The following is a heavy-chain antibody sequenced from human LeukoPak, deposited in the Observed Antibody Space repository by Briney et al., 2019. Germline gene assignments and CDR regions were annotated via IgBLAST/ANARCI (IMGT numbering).Heavy chain of an antibody. Sequence: GASVKVSCKASGYTFTGYYMHWVRQAPGQGLEWMGWINPSGGSTSYAQKFQGRVTMTRDMSTSTVYMELSSLRSEDTAVYYCAGAVAEHQFDYWGQGTLVTVSS. CDR3: AGAVAEHQFDY. D-gene: IGHD6-19*01. J-gene: IGHJ4*02. V-gene: IGHV1-46*01. CDR1: GYTFTGYY. CDR2: INPSGGST.